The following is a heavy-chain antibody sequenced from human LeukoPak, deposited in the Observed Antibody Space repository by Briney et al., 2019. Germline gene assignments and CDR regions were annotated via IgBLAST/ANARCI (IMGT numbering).Heavy chain of an antibody. V-gene: IGHV1-46*01. CDR2: INPSGGST. J-gene: IGHJ3*02. CDR3: ARDTGLYGSGSYYNAFDI. D-gene: IGHD3-10*01. Sequence: ASVKVSCKVSGYTLTELSMHWVRQAPGQGLEWMGIINPSGGSTSYAQKFQGRVTMTRDTSTSTVYMELSSLRSEDTAVYYCARDTGLYGSGSYYNAFDIWGQGTMVTVSS. CDR1: GYTLTELS.